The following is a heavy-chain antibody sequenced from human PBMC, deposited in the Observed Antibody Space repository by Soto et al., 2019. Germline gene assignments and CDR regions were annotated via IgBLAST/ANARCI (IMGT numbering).Heavy chain of an antibody. CDR2: IYYSGST. J-gene: IGHJ4*02. Sequence: QVQLQESGPGLVKPSQTLSLTCTVSGGSISSGDYYWSWIRQPPGKGLEWIGYIYYSGSTYYNPSLKIRVTISVDTSKNQFSLKLSSVTAADTAVYYCARVGGMDYYDSSGYVDYWGQGTLVTVSS. CDR1: GGSISSGDYY. D-gene: IGHD3-22*01. V-gene: IGHV4-30-4*01. CDR3: ARVGGMDYYDSSGYVDY.